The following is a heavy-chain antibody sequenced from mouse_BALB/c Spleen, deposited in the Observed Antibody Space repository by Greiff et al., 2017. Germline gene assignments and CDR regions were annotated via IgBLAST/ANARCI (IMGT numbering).Heavy chain of an antibody. D-gene: IGHD1-1*01. CDR3: ARYIYYGSSFDY. V-gene: IGHV3-8*02. CDR2: ISYSGST. J-gene: IGHJ2*01. Sequence: EVMLVESGPSLVKPSQTLSLTCSVTGDSITSGYWNWIRKFPGNKLEYMGYISYSGSTYYNPSLKSRISITRDTSKNQYYLQLNSVTTEDTATYYCARYIYYGSSFDYWGQGTTLTVSS. CDR1: GDSITSGY.